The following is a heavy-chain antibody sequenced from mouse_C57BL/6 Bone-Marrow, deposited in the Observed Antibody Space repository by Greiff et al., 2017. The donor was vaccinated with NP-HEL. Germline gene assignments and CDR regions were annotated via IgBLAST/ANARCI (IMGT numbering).Heavy chain of an antibody. Sequence: QVQLQQPGAELVMPGASVKLSCKASGYTFTSYWMHWVKQRPGQGLEWIGEIDPSDSYTNYNQKFQGKSTLTVDKSSSTAYMQLSSLTSEDSAVYYCASLYYGNYYHTGWFAYWGQGTLVTVSA. V-gene: IGHV1-69*01. CDR2: IDPSDSYT. CDR3: ASLYYGNYYHTGWFAY. D-gene: IGHD2-1*01. CDR1: GYTFTSYW. J-gene: IGHJ3*01.